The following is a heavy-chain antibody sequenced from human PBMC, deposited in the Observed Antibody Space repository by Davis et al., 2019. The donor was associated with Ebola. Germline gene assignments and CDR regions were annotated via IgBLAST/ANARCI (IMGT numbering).Heavy chain of an antibody. Sequence: GESLKISCAASGFTFSSYDMHWVRQVTGKGLEWVSAIGTAGDTYYPGSVKGRFTISRDNAKNSLYLQMNSLRAEDTAVYYCARKSGSSVSYGMDVWGQGTTVTVSS. CDR2: IGTAGDT. D-gene: IGHD3-10*01. CDR1: GFTFSSYD. CDR3: ARKSGSSVSYGMDV. V-gene: IGHV3-13*01. J-gene: IGHJ6*02.